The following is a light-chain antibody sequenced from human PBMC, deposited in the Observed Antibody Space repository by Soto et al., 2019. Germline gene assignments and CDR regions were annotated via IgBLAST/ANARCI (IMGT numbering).Light chain of an antibody. Sequence: EVVLTQSPVTRSLSPGERATLSCRASQSFRGLLAWYRQKPGQAPRLLIYDAYNRATGIPPRFSGSGSGTDFTLTISSLEPEDSAVYYCQQRHMWPITFGQGTRLEIK. CDR1: QSFRGL. J-gene: IGKJ5*01. CDR2: DAY. V-gene: IGKV3-11*01. CDR3: QQRHMWPIT.